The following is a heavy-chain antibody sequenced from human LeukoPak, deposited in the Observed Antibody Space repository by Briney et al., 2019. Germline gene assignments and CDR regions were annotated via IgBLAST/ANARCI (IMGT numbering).Heavy chain of an antibody. CDR2: ISGSGGST. D-gene: IGHD3-10*01. Sequence: GGSLRLSCAASGFTFSSYAMSWVRQAPGKGLEWVSAISGSGGSTYYADSVRGRFTISRDNSKNTMNLQMNSLRAEDTALYYCAKGHYYGSGTYSDDAFDIWGQGTMVTVSS. V-gene: IGHV3-23*01. CDR1: GFTFSSYA. J-gene: IGHJ3*02. CDR3: AKGHYYGSGTYSDDAFDI.